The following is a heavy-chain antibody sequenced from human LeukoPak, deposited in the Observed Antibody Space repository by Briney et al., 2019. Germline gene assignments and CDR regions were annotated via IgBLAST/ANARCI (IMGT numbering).Heavy chain of an antibody. J-gene: IGHJ4*02. CDR2: ISGSGGST. V-gene: IGHV3-23*01. CDR3: AKDSRLVTARPTTVTTQNYFDY. D-gene: IGHD4-17*01. CDR1: GFTVSSNY. Sequence: GGSLRLSCAASGFTVSSNYMSWVRQAPGKGLEWVSAISGSGGSTYYADSVKGRFTISRDNSKNTLYLQMNSLRAEDTAVYYCAKDSRLVTARPTTVTTQNYFDYWGQGTLVTVSS.